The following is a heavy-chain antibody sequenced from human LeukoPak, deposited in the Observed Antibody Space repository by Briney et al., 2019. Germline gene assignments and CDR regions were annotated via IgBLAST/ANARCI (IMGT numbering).Heavy chain of an antibody. CDR1: GFTISNYG. V-gene: IGHV3-30*18. CDR3: AKDVEGSYFDY. CDR2: ISFDETNK. J-gene: IGHJ4*02. D-gene: IGHD5-24*01. Sequence: QPGRSLRLSCAASGFTISNYGIQCVRQAPGKGLEWVAVISFDETNKYYADSVKGRFTISRDNSKNTLYLQMNSLRAEDTAVYYCAKDVEGSYFDYWGQGTLVTVSS.